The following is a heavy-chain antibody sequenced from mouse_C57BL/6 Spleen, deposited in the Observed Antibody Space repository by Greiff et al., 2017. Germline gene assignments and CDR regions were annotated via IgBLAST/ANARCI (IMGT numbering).Heavy chain of an antibody. CDR2: INPNNGGT. CDR3: ARYYYGSSSRYWYFDV. Sequence: VQLQQSGPELVKPGASVKIPCKASGYTFTDYNMDWVKQTHGKSLEWIGDINPNNGGTIYNQKFKGKATLTVDKSSSTAYMELRSLTSEDTAVYYCARYYYGSSSRYWYFDVWGTGTTVTVSS. J-gene: IGHJ1*03. V-gene: IGHV1-18*01. CDR1: GYTFTDYN. D-gene: IGHD1-1*01.